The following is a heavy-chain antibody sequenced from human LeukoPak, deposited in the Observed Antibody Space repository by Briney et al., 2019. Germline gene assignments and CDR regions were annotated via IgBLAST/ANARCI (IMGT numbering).Heavy chain of an antibody. Sequence: PGGSLRLSCAASGFTFSSYAMSWVRQAPGKGLEWVSAISGSGGSTYYADSVKGRFTISRDNAKNSLYLQMNNLRAEDTAVYYCARDGRATVTHDYWGQGTLVTVSS. J-gene: IGHJ4*02. CDR3: ARDGRATVTHDY. CDR2: ISGSGGST. CDR1: GFTFSSYA. V-gene: IGHV3-23*01. D-gene: IGHD4-17*01.